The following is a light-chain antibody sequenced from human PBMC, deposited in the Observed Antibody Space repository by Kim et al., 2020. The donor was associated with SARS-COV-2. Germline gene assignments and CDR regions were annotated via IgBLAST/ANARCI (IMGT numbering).Light chain of an antibody. CDR1: NSDVGGYNH. CDR3: SSYTTSSTWV. J-gene: IGLJ3*02. V-gene: IGLV2-14*01. CDR2: DVS. Sequence: QSALTQPASVSGSPGQSITISCTGTNSDVGGYNHVSWYQQHPGKAPKLMIYDVSKRPSGVSNRFSGSKSDNTASLTISGLQAEDEADYYCSSYTTSSTWVFGGGTQLTVL.